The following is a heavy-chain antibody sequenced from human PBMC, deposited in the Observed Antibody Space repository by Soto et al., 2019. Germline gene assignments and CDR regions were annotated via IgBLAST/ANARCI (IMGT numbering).Heavy chain of an antibody. CDR1: GFTVSNNY. J-gene: IGHJ4*02. D-gene: IGHD6-13*01. V-gene: IGHV3-53*01. CDR2: IYSGGNT. Sequence: EVQLVESGGGLIQPGGSLRLSCAASGFTVSNNYMRWVRQAPGKGLEWVSLIYSGGNTHYADSVKVRFTISRDNSKNTLFLQMNSLRVEDTAVYYCARDPPGIAASGAGGWGQGTLVTVSS. CDR3: ARDPPGIAASGAGG.